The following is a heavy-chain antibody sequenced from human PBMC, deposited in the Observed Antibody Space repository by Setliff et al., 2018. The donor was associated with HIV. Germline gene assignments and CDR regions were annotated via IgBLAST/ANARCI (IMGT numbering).Heavy chain of an antibody. CDR1: GYTFTNYG. CDR3: AREGLYGTGGLDF. V-gene: IGHV1-3*01. J-gene: IGHJ4*02. Sequence: ASVKVSCKASGYTFTNYGIHWVRQAPGQRLEWMGWINAANGYTEYSQKNQGRVTISRDTTASTVYMGVNSLRSEDTAVYSCAREGLYGTGGLDFWGQGTLVTVSS. CDR2: INAANGYT. D-gene: IGHD3-10*01.